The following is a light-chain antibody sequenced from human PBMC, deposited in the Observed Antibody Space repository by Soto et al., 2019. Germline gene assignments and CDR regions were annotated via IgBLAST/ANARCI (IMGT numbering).Light chain of an antibody. Sequence: AIQLTQSPSSLSASVGDRVTVTCRASQGISSALAWYQQKPGRAPKLLIYDASNLEGGVPSRFSGRGSETDFALTISSLQPEDFANYYCQQFNNYPLTFGGGTTVEIK. CDR3: QQFNNYPLT. CDR1: QGISSA. CDR2: DAS. V-gene: IGKV1D-13*01. J-gene: IGKJ4*01.